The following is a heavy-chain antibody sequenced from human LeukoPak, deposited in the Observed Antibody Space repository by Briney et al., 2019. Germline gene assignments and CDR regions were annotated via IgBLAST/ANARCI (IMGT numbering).Heavy chain of an antibody. D-gene: IGHD2-2*01. V-gene: IGHV1-24*01. CDR3: VIDIVGVPTARQPFDY. Sequence: ASVELSCKVSEYTLTELSMHWLRQSPRKGLKWMGGFDPEDGETTYAQKFQGRVTMTEDTSTDTAYIELSSLRSEDTAVYYCVIDIVGVPTARQPFDYWGQGTLVTVSS. J-gene: IGHJ4*02. CDR1: EYTLTELS. CDR2: FDPEDGET.